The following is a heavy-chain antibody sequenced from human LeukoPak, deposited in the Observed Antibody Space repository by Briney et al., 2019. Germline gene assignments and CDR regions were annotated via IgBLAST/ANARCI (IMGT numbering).Heavy chain of an antibody. CDR1: GGFISSYY. CDR2: IHYSGST. D-gene: IGHD2-21*02. V-gene: IGHV4-59*08. J-gene: IGHJ4*02. CDR3: ARSIYCGGDCYSWDY. Sequence: SETLSLTCTVSGGFISSYYWSWIPQPPGKGLEWIGYIHYSGSTNYNTYLTSRVTISVGTSKNQFTRELSSVTAADTGVYYCARSIYCGGDCYSWDYWGQGTLVTVSS.